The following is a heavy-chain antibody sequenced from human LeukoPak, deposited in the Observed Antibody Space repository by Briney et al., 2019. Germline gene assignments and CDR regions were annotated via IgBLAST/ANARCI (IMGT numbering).Heavy chain of an antibody. Sequence: GGSLRLSCAASGFTFDDYGMSWVRQAPGKGLEWVSGINWNGGSTGYADSVKGRFTISRDNAKNSLYLQVNSLRAEDTALYYCARGPYYSYSDYWGQGTLVTVSS. J-gene: IGHJ4*02. D-gene: IGHD5-18*01. CDR3: ARGPYYSYSDY. CDR2: INWNGGST. CDR1: GFTFDDYG. V-gene: IGHV3-20*04.